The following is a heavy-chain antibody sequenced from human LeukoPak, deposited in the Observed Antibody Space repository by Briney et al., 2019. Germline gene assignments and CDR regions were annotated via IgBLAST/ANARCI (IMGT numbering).Heavy chain of an antibody. D-gene: IGHD1-26*01. V-gene: IGHV1-18*01. J-gene: IGHJ4*02. CDR2: ISPYNGHT. CDR1: VYTFTRSG. CDR3: AREKFGVSVGS. Sequence: ASVKVSCKVSVYTFTRSGISWVGQAPGQALEWVGWISPYNGHTNYAQRFQGRVTMTTDTSTSSGYMELRSLRSDDTAMYYCAREKFGVSVGSWGQGTLVTVSS.